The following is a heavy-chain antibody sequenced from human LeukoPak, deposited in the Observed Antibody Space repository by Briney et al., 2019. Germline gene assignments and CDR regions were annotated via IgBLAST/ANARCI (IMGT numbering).Heavy chain of an antibody. V-gene: IGHV4-34*01. CDR2: INHSGST. CDR3: ARGRRITLFGVVSNWFDP. CDR1: GGSFSGYY. J-gene: IGHJ5*02. Sequence: PSETLSLTCAVYGGSFSGYYWSWIRQPPGKGLEWIGEINHSGSTNYNPSLKSRVTISVDTSKNQFSLKLSSVTAADTAVYYCARGRRITLFGVVSNWFDPWGQGTLVTVSS. D-gene: IGHD3-3*01.